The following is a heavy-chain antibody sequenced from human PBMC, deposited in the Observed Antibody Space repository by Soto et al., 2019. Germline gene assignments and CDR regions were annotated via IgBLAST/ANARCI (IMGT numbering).Heavy chain of an antibody. V-gene: IGHV3-23*01. CDR2: ISVSDAFI. CDR1: GFNVGAFA. J-gene: IGHJ4*02. D-gene: IGHD1-20*01. Sequence: LRLSCAASGFNVGAFAVNWVRQAPGEGLEWVSGISVSDAFIYYADSVRGRFSISRDASENILYLQMNSLRVDDTALYYCTRETVAGITGLDYWGPGTLVTVSS. CDR3: TRETVAGITGLDY.